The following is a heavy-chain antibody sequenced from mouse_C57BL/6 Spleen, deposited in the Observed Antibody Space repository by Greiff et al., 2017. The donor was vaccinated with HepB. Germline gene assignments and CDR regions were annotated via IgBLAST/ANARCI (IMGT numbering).Heavy chain of an antibody. CDR1: GFTFSDYG. V-gene: IGHV5-17*01. CDR2: ISSGSSTI. J-gene: IGHJ2*01. CDR3: ARPVYDGYLDY. D-gene: IGHD2-3*01. Sequence: EVQVVESGGGLVKPGGSLKLSCAASGFTFSDYGMHWVRQAPEKGLEWVAYISSGSSTIYYADTVKGRFTISRDNAKKTLFLQMTSLRSEDTAMYYCARPVYDGYLDYWGQGTTLTVSS.